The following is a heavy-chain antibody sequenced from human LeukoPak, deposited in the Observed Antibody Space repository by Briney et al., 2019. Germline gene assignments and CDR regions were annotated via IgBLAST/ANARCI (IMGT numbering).Heavy chain of an antibody. CDR2: MNWNGGST. J-gene: IGHJ2*01. D-gene: IGHD7-27*01. V-gene: IGHV3-20*04. CDR3: ARDSALTNWGSGWYFDL. CDR1: GFIFEDFG. Sequence: GGSLRLSCAASGFIFEDFGMNRVRQAPGKGLEWVSGMNWNGGSTNYADSVKGRFTMSRDNAKNTLYLEMDGLRAEDTAFYYCARDSALTNWGSGWYFDLWGRGTPVTVSS.